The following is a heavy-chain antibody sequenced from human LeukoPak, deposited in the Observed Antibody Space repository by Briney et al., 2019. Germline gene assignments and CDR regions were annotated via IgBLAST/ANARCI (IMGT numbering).Heavy chain of an antibody. Sequence: YSGSTNYNPSLKSRVTISVDTSKNQFSLKLSSVTAADTAVYYCASTYYYDSSGYYIADYWGQGTLVTVSS. J-gene: IGHJ4*02. V-gene: IGHV4-59*08. D-gene: IGHD3-22*01. CDR2: YSGST. CDR3: ASTYYYDSSGYYIADY.